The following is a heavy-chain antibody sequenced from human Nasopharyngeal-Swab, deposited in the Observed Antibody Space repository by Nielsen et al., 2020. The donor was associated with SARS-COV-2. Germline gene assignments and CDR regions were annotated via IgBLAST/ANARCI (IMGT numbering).Heavy chain of an antibody. CDR1: GGSISSYY. J-gene: IGHJ3*02. V-gene: IGHV4-59*12. CDR2: IYYSGST. CDR3: ATEVGATDAFDI. D-gene: IGHD1-26*01. Sequence: SETLSLTCTVSGGSISSYYWSWIRQPPGKGLEWIGYIYYSGSTNYNPSLKSRVTISVDTSKNQFSLKLSSVTAADTAVYYCATEVGATDAFDIWGQGTVVTVSS.